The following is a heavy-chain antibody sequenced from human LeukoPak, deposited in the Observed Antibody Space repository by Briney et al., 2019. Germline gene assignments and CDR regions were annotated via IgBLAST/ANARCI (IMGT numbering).Heavy chain of an antibody. CDR2: ITTGGPNT. V-gene: IGHV3-23*01. CDR3: AKDRGLWVSAHWGDS. J-gene: IGHJ4*02. CDR1: GFTFSSYT. D-gene: IGHD7-27*01. Sequence: PGGSLRLSCTASGFTFSSYTMSWVRQAPGKGLKWVSTITTGGPNTYYADSVKGRFTVSRDDSKNTLYLQMNSLRAEDTAVYYCAKDRGLWVSAHWGDSWGRGTLVTVSS.